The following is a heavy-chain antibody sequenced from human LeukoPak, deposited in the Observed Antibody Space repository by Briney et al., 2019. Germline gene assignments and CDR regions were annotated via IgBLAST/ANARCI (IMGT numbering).Heavy chain of an antibody. CDR2: TIPILGIA. CDR3: AKDPMDHTDAFDI. V-gene: IGHV1-69*04. D-gene: IGHD1-14*01. Sequence: GSSVKVSCKASGGTFSSYAISWVRQAPGQGLEWMGRTIPILGIANYAQKFQGRVTITGDKSTSTAYMELSSLRPEDTAVYYCAKDPMDHTDAFDIWGQGTMVTVSS. J-gene: IGHJ3*02. CDR1: GGTFSSYA.